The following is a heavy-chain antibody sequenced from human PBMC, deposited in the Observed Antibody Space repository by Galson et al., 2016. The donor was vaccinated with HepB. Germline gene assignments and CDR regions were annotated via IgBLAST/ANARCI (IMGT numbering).Heavy chain of an antibody. J-gene: IGHJ4*02. CDR1: GYTFNGFG. CDR3: DRQGRWELPRGAGDY. V-gene: IGHV1-18*01. Sequence: SVKVSCKASGYTFNGFGISWVRQAPGQGLEWMAWISVYNGHTNYAVKYKGRVTVTTETSTTTTHMEMRRLRSDDTAVYYCDRQGRWELPRGAGDYWGQGTLVTASS. D-gene: IGHD1-26*01. CDR2: ISVYNGHT.